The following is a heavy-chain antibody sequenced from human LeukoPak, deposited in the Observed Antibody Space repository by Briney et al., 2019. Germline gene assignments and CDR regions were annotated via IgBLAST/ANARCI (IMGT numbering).Heavy chain of an antibody. CDR2: IVGSGRTT. CDR1: GFTFSSYA. D-gene: IGHD3-16*01. CDR3: AKMGGRLSYYMDV. J-gene: IGHJ6*03. Sequence: TGGSLRLSCAASGFTFSSYAMTWVRQAPGKGLEWVSSIVGSGRTTYYADSVRGRFTISRDNSNNTLYLQMSSLRAEDTALYYCAKMGGRLSYYMDVWGKGTTVTVSS. V-gene: IGHV3-23*01.